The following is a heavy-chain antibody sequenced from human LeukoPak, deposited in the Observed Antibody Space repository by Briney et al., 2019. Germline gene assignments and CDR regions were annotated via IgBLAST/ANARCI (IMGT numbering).Heavy chain of an antibody. J-gene: IGHJ4*02. V-gene: IGHV3-33*01. CDR3: AREIFGSGSCPDF. Sequence: PGGSLRLSCAASGFAFNTYAMHWVRQAPGQGLEWVALIWHDGSQKFYSNSVRGQFTISRDNSKNTVSLQMNNLRPEDTAVYYCAREIFGSGSCPDFWGPGTLVTVSS. D-gene: IGHD3-10*01. CDR1: GFAFNTYA. CDR2: IWHDGSQK.